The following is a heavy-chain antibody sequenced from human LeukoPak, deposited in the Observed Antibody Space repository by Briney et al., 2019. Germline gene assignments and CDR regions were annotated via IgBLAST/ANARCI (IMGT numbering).Heavy chain of an antibody. CDR3: ARWIGPRTVTSSYFDY. J-gene: IGHJ4*02. CDR2: IYYSGST. V-gene: IGHV4-59*01. Sequence: SETLSLTCTVSGGSISSYYWSWIRQPPGKGLEWIGYIYYSGSTNYNPSLKSRVTISVDTSKNQFSLKLSSVTAADTAVYYCARWIGPRTVTSSYFDYWGQGTLVTVSS. D-gene: IGHD4-17*01. CDR1: GGSISSYY.